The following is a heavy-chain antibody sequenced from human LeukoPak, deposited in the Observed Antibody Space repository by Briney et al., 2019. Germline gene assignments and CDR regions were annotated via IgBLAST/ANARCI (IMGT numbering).Heavy chain of an antibody. CDR2: ISGSGGST. D-gene: IGHD6-19*01. Sequence: GGSLRLSCAASGFTFSSYNMNWVRQAPGKGLEWVSAISGSGGSTYYADSVKGRFTISRDNSKNTLYLQMNSLRAEDTAVYYCAKDRGRAVAGTTPFDYWGQGTLVTVSS. CDR3: AKDRGRAVAGTTPFDY. J-gene: IGHJ4*02. CDR1: GFTFSSYN. V-gene: IGHV3-23*01.